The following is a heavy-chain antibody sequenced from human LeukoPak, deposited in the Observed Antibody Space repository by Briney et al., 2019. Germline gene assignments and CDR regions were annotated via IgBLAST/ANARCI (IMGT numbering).Heavy chain of an antibody. Sequence: ASVEVSCKASGYTFTSYDINWVRQATGQGLEWMGWMNPNSGNTGYAQKFQGRVTMTRNTSISAAYMELSSLRSEDTAVYYCARWGSSWYNYYYYGMDVWGQGTTVTVSS. CDR3: ARWGSSWYNYYYYGMDV. CDR1: GYTFTSYD. CDR2: MNPNSGNT. V-gene: IGHV1-8*01. J-gene: IGHJ6*02. D-gene: IGHD6-13*01.